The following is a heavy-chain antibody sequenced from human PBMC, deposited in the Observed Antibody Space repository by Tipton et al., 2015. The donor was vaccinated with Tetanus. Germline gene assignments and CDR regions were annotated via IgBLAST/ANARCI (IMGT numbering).Heavy chain of an antibody. V-gene: IGHV1-18*01. J-gene: IGHJ6*03. CDR2: ISAYNGNT. CDR3: ARDVGRDYYDSSGYYMDV. CDR1: GYTFTSYG. Sequence: QSGPEVKKPGASVKVSCKASGYTFTSYGISWVRQAPGQGLEWMGWISAYNGNTNYAQKLQGRVTMTTDTSTSTAYMELRSLRSDDTAVYYCARDVGRDYYDSSGYYMDVWGKGTTLTVSS. D-gene: IGHD3-22*01.